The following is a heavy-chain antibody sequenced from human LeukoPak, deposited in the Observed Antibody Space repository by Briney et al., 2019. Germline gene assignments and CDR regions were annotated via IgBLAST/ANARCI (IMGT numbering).Heavy chain of an antibody. J-gene: IGHJ3*02. CDR3: ARNLWFGESSDAFDM. V-gene: IGHV1-2*02. Sequence: ASVKVSCKASGYTFTGYYMHWVRQAPGQGFEGMGGINPKSGGTNYAQKFQGRVTMTRDTSISTAYMDMSSLRSDDTAVYYCARNLWFGESSDAFDMWGQGTMVTVSS. D-gene: IGHD3-10*01. CDR2: INPKSGGT. CDR1: GYTFTGYY.